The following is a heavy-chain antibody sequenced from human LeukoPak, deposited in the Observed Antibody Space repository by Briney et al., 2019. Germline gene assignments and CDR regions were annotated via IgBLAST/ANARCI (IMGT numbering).Heavy chain of an antibody. Sequence: GGSLRLSCAASGFIVSNNYMSWVRQAPGKGPEWVSVIYSGGSTYYADSVKGRFTISRDTSKNTLYLQMNSLRAEDTAVYYCAGGEGGIAAAGTDFWGQGTLVTVSS. D-gene: IGHD6-13*01. CDR1: GFIVSNNY. CDR3: AGGEGGIAAAGTDF. V-gene: IGHV3-53*01. CDR2: IYSGGST. J-gene: IGHJ4*02.